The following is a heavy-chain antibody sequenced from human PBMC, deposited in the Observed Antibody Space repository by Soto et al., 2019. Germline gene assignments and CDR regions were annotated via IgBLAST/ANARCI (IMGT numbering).Heavy chain of an antibody. D-gene: IGHD5-12*01. CDR3: ARGYEGAFDS. J-gene: IGHJ4*01. CDR2: INSGRADT. Sequence: QIPLVQSGDEVKKPGASVKVSCKASGYTFTNYATHWVRQAPGQRLEWMGWINSGRADTKYSQNFQGRVTITRDTSANTAYMEVTSLRSEDTAVYYCARGYEGAFDSWGQGTLVTVSS. CDR1: GYTFTNYA. V-gene: IGHV1-3*01.